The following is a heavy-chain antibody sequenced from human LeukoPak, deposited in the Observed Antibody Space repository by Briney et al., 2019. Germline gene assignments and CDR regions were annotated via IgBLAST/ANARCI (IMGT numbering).Heavy chain of an antibody. CDR3: AREAVADHFDY. V-gene: IGHV3-7*03. D-gene: IGHD6-19*01. CDR2: IKQDGSEK. J-gene: IGHJ4*02. Sequence: GGSLRLSCAASGFTFSSYWMSWVRQAPGKGLEWVANIKQDGSEKYYVDSVKGRLTISRDNAKNSLYLQMNSLRAEDTAVYYCAREAVADHFDYWGQGTLVTVSS. CDR1: GFTFSSYW.